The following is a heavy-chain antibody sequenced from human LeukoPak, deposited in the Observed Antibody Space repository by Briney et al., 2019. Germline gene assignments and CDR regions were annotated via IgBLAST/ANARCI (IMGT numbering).Heavy chain of an antibody. D-gene: IGHD2-15*01. Sequence: SVKVSCKASGGTLSSYAISWVRQAPGQGLEWMGGIIPIFGTANYAQKFQGRVTITADESTSTAYMELSSLRSEDTAVYYCARARYCSGGSCYGYFQHWGQGTLVTVSS. CDR3: ARARYCSGGSCYGYFQH. CDR2: IIPIFGTA. V-gene: IGHV1-69*13. CDR1: GGTLSSYA. J-gene: IGHJ1*01.